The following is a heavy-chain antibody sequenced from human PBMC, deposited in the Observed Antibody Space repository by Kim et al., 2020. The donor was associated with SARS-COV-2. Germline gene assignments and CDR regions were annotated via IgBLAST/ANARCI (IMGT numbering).Heavy chain of an antibody. CDR3: ARVWVGGWFGP. CDR2: IYYSGVT. CDR1: GGSISRSTYY. V-gene: IGHV4-39*01. Sequence: SETLSLTCTVSGGSISRSTYYWGWIRQPPGKGLEWIGSIYYSGVTYYNPSLKSRVTISVDTSKNQLSLKLNSVTAADTAVYYYARVWVGGWFGPWGQGSLVTVSS. J-gene: IGHJ5*02. D-gene: IGHD3-10*01.